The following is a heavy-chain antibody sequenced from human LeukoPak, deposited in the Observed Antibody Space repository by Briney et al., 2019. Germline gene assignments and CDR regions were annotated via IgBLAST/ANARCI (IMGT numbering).Heavy chain of an antibody. J-gene: IGHJ6*02. CDR3: ARFEAYCDILTGYYHGYYGMDV. CDR2: INPNSGGT. D-gene: IGHD3-9*01. V-gene: IGHV1-2*02. Sequence: ASVKVSCKASGYTFTGYYMHWVRQAPGQGLEWMGWINPNSGGTNYAQKFQGRVTMTRDTSISTAYMELSRLRSDDTAVYYCARFEAYCDILTGYYHGYYGMDVWGQGTTVTVSS. CDR1: GYTFTGYY.